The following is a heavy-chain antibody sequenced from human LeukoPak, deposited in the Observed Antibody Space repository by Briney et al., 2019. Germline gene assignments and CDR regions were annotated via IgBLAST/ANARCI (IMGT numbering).Heavy chain of an antibody. CDR3: ARARYYYYGMDV. CDR1: GGSFSGYY. V-gene: IGHV4-34*01. CDR2: IYYSGST. Sequence: SETLSLTCAVYGGSFSGYYWSWIRQHPGKGLEWIGYIYYSGSTYYNPSLKSRVTISVDTSKNQFSLKLSSVTAADTAVYYCARARYYYYGMDVWGQGTTVTVSS. J-gene: IGHJ6*02.